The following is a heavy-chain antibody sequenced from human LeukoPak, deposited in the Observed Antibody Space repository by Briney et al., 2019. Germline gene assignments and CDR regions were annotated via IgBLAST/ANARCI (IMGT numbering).Heavy chain of an antibody. J-gene: IGHJ4*02. Sequence: GESLKISCKGSGYSFTSYWIGWVRQMPGKGLEWMGIIYPGDSDTRYSPSFQGQVTISADKSISTAYLQRSSLKASDTAMYYCARRPRYCSGGSCYDYWGQGTLVTVSS. CDR1: GYSFTSYW. CDR3: ARRPRYCSGGSCYDY. V-gene: IGHV5-51*01. CDR2: IYPGDSDT. D-gene: IGHD2-15*01.